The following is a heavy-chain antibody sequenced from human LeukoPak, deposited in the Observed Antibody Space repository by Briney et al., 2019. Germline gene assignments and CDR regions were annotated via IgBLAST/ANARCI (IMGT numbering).Heavy chain of an antibody. CDR3: ARDGYSSGWYDY. CDR2: IHDSRST. CDR1: GGSISSYY. Sequence: PSETLSLTCTVSGGSISSYYWIWIRQSPGKGLEGIGHIHDSRSTTYNPSLKSRVTISVDTSKYQFSLKLSSVTAADTAVYYCARDGYSSGWYDYWGQGTLVTVSS. V-gene: IGHV4-59*01. D-gene: IGHD6-19*01. J-gene: IGHJ4*02.